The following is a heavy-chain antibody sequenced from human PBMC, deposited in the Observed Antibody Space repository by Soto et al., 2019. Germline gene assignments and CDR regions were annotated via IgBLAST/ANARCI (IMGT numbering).Heavy chain of an antibody. V-gene: IGHV3-23*01. CDR3: AKSYGGYPYYNAMDV. J-gene: IGHJ6*02. D-gene: IGHD4-17*01. CDR2: ISGSGGST. CDR1: GFTFSTYA. Sequence: PGGSLRFSCAASGFTFSTYAMSWVRQAPGKGLEWVSAISGSGGSTYYAVSVKGRFTIFRDNSNNTLSLQMNSLRAEDTAVYYCAKSYGGYPYYNAMDVWGQGTTVSVSS.